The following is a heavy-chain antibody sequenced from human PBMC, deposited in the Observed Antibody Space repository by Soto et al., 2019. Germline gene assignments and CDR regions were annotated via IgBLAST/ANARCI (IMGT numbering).Heavy chain of an antibody. CDR2: ISPGDSDT. Sequence: WESLKISWRGSGYSCISYWGGWVRQMPGKGLEWMGIISPGDSDTRYGPSFQGHITISADKSITTAYLQWTSLKASDTAMYYCARQQGGGFDVWGQGTMVTVSS. CDR1: GYSCISYW. D-gene: IGHD3-16*01. J-gene: IGHJ3*01. V-gene: IGHV5-51*01. CDR3: ARQQGGGFDV.